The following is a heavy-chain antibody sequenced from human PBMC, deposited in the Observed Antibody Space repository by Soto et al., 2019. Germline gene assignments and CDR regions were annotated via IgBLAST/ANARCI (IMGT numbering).Heavy chain of an antibody. Sequence: PGGSLRLSCAASGLTFSDYYMSWIRQAPGKGLEWVSYISSSGSTIYYADSVKGRFTISRDNAKNSLYLQMNSLRAEDTAVYYCARVSLETYYDILTGPPRHWGQGTLVTVSS. CDR2: ISSSGSTI. CDR1: GLTFSDYY. D-gene: IGHD3-9*01. CDR3: ARVSLETYYDILTGPPRH. V-gene: IGHV3-11*01. J-gene: IGHJ4*02.